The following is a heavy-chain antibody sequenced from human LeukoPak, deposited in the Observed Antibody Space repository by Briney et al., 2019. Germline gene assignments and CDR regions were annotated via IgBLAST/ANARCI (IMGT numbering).Heavy chain of an antibody. CDR2: ISYDGSNK. Sequence: RSLRLSCAASGFTFSSYAMHWVRQAPAKGLEWVAVISYDGSNKYYAHSVKGRFTISRDNSKNTLYLQMNSLRAEDTAVYYCARGMWSVPAASSLDYYYYGMDVWGQGTTVTVSS. D-gene: IGHD2-2*01. CDR1: GFTFSSYA. J-gene: IGHJ6*02. CDR3: ARGMWSVPAASSLDYYYYGMDV. V-gene: IGHV3-30-3*01.